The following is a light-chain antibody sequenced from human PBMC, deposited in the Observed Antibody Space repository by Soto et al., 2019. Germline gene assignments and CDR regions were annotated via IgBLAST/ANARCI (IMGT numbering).Light chain of an antibody. CDR3: QQYGSSGT. CDR2: GAS. CDR1: QSVSSSY. V-gene: IGKV3-20*01. Sequence: VSTKSPVTLSLSPGERATLSCRASQSVSSSYLAWYQQKPGQAPRLLIYGASNRATGIPDRFSGSGSGTDFTLTISRLEPEDFAVYYCQQYGSSGTFGHGTKVDIK. J-gene: IGKJ1*01.